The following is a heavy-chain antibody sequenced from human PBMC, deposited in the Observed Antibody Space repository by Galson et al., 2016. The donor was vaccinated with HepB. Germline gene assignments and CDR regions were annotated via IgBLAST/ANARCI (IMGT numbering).Heavy chain of an antibody. D-gene: IGHD5-24*01. V-gene: IGHV4-59*01. Sequence: SETLSLTCTVSGGSTSTYYWSWIRQPPGRGLEWIGFIYYSGTTNYNPSVKGRVTISIDTSTNQFSLKLTSVTAAATAVYYCARSTRRDGYNFGYWGQGTLVTVSS. CDR2: IYYSGTT. CDR1: GGSTSTYY. CDR3: ARSTRRDGYNFGY. J-gene: IGHJ4*02.